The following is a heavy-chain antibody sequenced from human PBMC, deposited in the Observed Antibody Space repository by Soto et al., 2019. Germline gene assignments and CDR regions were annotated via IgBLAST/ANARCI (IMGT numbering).Heavy chain of an antibody. CDR1: GGSISSSSYY. D-gene: IGHD6-19*01. V-gene: IGHV4-39*01. CDR2: IYYSGST. J-gene: IGHJ4*02. Sequence: SETLSLTCTVSGGSISSSSYYWGWIRQPPGKGLEWIGSIYYSGSTYYNPSLKSRVTISVDTSKNQFSLKLSSVTAADTAVYYCARPGYSSGWPYLGDYWGQGTLVTVSS. CDR3: ARPGYSSGWPYLGDY.